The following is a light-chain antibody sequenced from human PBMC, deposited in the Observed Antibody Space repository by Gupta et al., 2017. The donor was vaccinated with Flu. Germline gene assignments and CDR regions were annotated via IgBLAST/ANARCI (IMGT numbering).Light chain of an antibody. J-gene: IGLJ2*01. V-gene: IGLV1-40*01. CDR1: RADSVGSYD. Sequence: SSTTSRADSVGSYDEPCYQQIPGQAPKLLIYDNNMRHSGVPDRFSGSNSGTSAALAITGPQADEEAEYYCHSEDSTHNDWEVFGGGTKLTVL. CDR2: DNN. CDR3: HSEDSTHNDWEV.